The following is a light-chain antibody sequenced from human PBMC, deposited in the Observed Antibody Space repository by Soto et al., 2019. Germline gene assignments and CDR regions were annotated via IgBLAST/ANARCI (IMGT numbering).Light chain of an antibody. V-gene: IGKV1-8*01. CDR3: QQLNSYLPFT. CDR1: QDIRNY. Sequence: AIRMTQSPSSLSASTGDRVTITCRASQDIRNYLNWYQQKPGNAPNLLIYAASTLQSGVPSRFSGSGSGTEFTLTISSLQPEDFATYYCQQLNSYLPFTFGPGTKVDIK. CDR2: AAS. J-gene: IGKJ3*01.